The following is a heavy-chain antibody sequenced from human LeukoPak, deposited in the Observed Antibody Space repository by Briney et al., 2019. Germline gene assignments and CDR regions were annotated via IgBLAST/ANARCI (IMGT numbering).Heavy chain of an antibody. Sequence: GGSLRLSCAASGFTFNSYAMSWVRQAPGKGLEWVSAISGSGGSTYYADSVKGRFTISRDNSKNTLYLQMNSLRAEDTAVYYCAKARYRDYGDYAGDAFDIWGQGTMVTVSS. D-gene: IGHD4-17*01. V-gene: IGHV3-23*01. J-gene: IGHJ3*02. CDR1: GFTFNSYA. CDR3: AKARYRDYGDYAGDAFDI. CDR2: ISGSGGST.